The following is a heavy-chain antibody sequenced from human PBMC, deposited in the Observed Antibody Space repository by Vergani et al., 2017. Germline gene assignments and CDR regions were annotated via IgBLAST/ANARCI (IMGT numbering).Heavy chain of an antibody. V-gene: IGHV3-30*02. D-gene: IGHD2-15*01. CDR1: GFRFREHG. J-gene: IGHJ4*02. Sequence: VQLLESGGGSVQPGESLRLSCVASGFRFREHGMNWVRQAPGKGLEWVASIRSDESRRYYGDSMEGPFTISRDNSKNTLYLQMKSLRPEDTAVYYCAKEGGGYCSGGTCYPEYWGQGTLVIVSS. CDR2: IRSDESRR. CDR3: AKEGGGYCSGGTCYPEY.